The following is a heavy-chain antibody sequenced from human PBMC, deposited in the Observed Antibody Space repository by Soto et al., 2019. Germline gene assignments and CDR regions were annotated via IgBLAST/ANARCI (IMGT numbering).Heavy chain of an antibody. Sequence: QVQLVQSVAEVKKPGSSVKVSCKASGGTFSSYAISWVRQAPGQGLEWMGGIIPIFGTATYAQKFQGRVTITADESTSTAYMELSSLRSEDTAVYYCVRPVPAAGYYYGMDVWGQGTTVTVSS. J-gene: IGHJ6*02. CDR1: GGTFSSYA. V-gene: IGHV1-69*12. D-gene: IGHD2-2*01. CDR2: IIPIFGTA. CDR3: VRPVPAAGYYYGMDV.